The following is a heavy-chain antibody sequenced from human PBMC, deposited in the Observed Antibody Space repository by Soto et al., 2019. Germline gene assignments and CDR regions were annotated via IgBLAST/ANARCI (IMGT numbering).Heavy chain of an antibody. Sequence: QVQLVESGGGVVQPGRSLRLSCAASGFNFSSYGMHWGRQAPGKGLEWVTFISYDGRNKYYADSVKGRFTISRDNSENTLYLQMNSLRAEDTAVYYCAKDRYRITFWGVVVPDAFDVWGQGTKVTVSS. CDR2: ISYDGRNK. CDR1: GFNFSSYG. V-gene: IGHV3-30*18. CDR3: AKDRYRITFWGVVVPDAFDV. J-gene: IGHJ3*01. D-gene: IGHD3-16*02.